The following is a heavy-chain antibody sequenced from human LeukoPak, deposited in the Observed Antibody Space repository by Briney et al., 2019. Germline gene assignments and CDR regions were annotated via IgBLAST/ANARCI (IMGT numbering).Heavy chain of an antibody. CDR2: ISYRGGIT. J-gene: IGHJ6*03. Sequence: GGSLRLSCAASGFPFTDYDMSWVRQAPGKGLEWVSVISYRGGITYYADSVRGRFTISRDNSRNTLYLQMNSLRAEDTAIYYCAKNGDRGAYCSGGTCYPYYYYYMDVWGKGTTVTISS. D-gene: IGHD2-15*01. CDR1: GFPFTDYD. V-gene: IGHV3-23*01. CDR3: AKNGDRGAYCSGGTCYPYYYYYMDV.